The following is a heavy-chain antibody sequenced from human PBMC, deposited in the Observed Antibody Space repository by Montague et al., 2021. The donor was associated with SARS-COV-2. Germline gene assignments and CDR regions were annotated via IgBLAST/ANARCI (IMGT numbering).Heavy chain of an antibody. Sequence: SLRLSCAASGFTFSGYAMSWVRQTPGKGLEWVSAISGSGGSTYYADSVKGRFTISRDNSKNTLYLQMNSLRAEDTAVYYCAKDWGGSMDVWGQGTTVTVSS. J-gene: IGHJ6*02. CDR1: GFTFSGYA. V-gene: IGHV3-23*01. CDR2: ISGSGGST. CDR3: AKDWGGSMDV. D-gene: IGHD2-21*01.